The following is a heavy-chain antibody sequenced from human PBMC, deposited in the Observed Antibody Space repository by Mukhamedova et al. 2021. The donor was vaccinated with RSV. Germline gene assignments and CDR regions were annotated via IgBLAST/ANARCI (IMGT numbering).Heavy chain of an antibody. CDR3: ARGGSTYFDS. Sequence: AGYMGGRFTMSRDNAKNTLYLQMNSLRAEDTAVYYCARGGSTYFDSWGQGALVTVSS. V-gene: IGHV3-74*01. D-gene: IGHD2-15*01. J-gene: IGHJ4*02.